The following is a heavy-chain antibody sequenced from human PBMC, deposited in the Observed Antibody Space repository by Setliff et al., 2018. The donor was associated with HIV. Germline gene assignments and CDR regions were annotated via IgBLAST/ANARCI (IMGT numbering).Heavy chain of an antibody. V-gene: IGHV3-74*01. CDR1: GFTSSNYW. CDR3: GGASVSY. J-gene: IGHJ4*02. D-gene: IGHD2-21*01. Sequence: GGSLRLSCAASGFTSSNYWMHWVRQVPGKGLVWVSRINNDGSSTSYADSVKGRFTISRDNAKNTLYLQMDSLTAEDTAVYYCGGASVSYWGQGTLVTVSS. CDR2: INNDGSST.